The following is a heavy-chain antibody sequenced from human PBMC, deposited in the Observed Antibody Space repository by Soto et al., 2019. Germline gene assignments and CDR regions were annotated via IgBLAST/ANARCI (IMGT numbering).Heavy chain of an antibody. Sequence: EVQLLESGGGLVQPGGSLRLSCAASGFTFSSYSMGWARQAPGKGLEWISSIIGSGGGTYYADSVKGRFTISRDNYKNTLYLQMSSLRVEDTAVYYCAKGDTVGGTRGGCGVWGQGTTVTVSS. CDR3: AKGDTVGGTRGGCGV. J-gene: IGHJ6*02. V-gene: IGHV3-23*01. CDR2: IIGSGGGT. CDR1: GFTFSSYS. D-gene: IGHD6-19*01.